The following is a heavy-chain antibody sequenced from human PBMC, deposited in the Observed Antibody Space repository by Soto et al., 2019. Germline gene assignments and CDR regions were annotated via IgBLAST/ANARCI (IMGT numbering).Heavy chain of an antibody. CDR3: AKAFYNGNSDFGY. CDR1: GFTFSNYL. CDR2: INPDGGAK. Sequence: EVHLVESGGGLVQPGGSLRLSCAASGFTFSNYLMTWVRQAPGKGLEWVANINPDGGAKYYVDSVKGRFTLSRDNAKNSLYLQMSSLRAEDTAVYYCAKAFYNGNSDFGYWGQGTLVTVSS. V-gene: IGHV3-7*05. J-gene: IGHJ4*02. D-gene: IGHD3-10*01.